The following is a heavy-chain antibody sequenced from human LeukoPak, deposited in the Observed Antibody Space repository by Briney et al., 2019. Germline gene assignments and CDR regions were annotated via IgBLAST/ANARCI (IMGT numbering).Heavy chain of an antibody. CDR1: GYTFTTYD. V-gene: IGHV1-46*01. D-gene: IGHD2-2*02. CDR2: INPSGGST. CDR3: ARDGSGYCSSTSCYRDYYGMDV. J-gene: IGHJ6*02. Sequence: ASVKVSCKASGYTFTTYDMHWVRQAPGQGLEWMGIINPSGGSTSYAQKFQGRVTMTRDTSTSTVYMELSSLRSDDTAVYYCARDGSGYCSSTSCYRDYYGMDVWGQGTTVTVSS.